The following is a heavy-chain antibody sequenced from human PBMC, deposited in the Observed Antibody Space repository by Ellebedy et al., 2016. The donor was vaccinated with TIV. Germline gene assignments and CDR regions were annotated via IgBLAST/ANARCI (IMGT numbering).Heavy chain of an antibody. CDR1: GGSFSDGY. J-gene: IGHJ3*02. V-gene: IGHV4-34*01. CDR2: INHSGST. D-gene: IGHD2-2*01. CDR3: ARGCSTTSCYLGI. Sequence: SETLSLXXAVFGGSFSDGYWNWIRQPPGKGLEWIGEINHSGSTNYNPSLKSRVTISVDTSKNQFSLKLRSVTAADTAVYYCARGCSTTSCYLGIWGQGTMVTVSS.